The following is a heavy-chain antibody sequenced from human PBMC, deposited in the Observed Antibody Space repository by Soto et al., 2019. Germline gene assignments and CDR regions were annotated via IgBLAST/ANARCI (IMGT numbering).Heavy chain of an antibody. D-gene: IGHD3-3*01. CDR3: ARDVPILDQAATTLITIFRVIQNRIDV. J-gene: IGHJ3*01. CDR1: GYTFTTYG. V-gene: IGHV1-18*04. Sequence: QVHLVQSGPELKKPGASVKVSCKASGYTFTTYGISWVRQAPGHGLEWMGWISAYNGNTKYAHNFQGRVNMTTDTSTTTAYLELKSLRSDDSALYYCARDVPILDQAATTLITIFRVIQNRIDVWGRGTIVTVSS. CDR2: ISAYNGNT.